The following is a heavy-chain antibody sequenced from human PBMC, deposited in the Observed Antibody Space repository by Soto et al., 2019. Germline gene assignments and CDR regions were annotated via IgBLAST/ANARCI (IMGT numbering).Heavy chain of an antibody. V-gene: IGHV1-69*06. CDR3: ARGWHACGGDCYSPPYYYGMEG. J-gene: IGHJ6*02. CDR2: IIPIFGTA. Sequence: GYSVNVSCKASGGTFSSYAISWVRQAPGQGLEWMGGIIPIFGTANYAQKFQGRVTITADKSTSTAYMELSSLRSEDTAVYYCARGWHACGGDCYSPPYYYGMEGWGQGTTVT. CDR1: GGTFSSYA. D-gene: IGHD2-21*02.